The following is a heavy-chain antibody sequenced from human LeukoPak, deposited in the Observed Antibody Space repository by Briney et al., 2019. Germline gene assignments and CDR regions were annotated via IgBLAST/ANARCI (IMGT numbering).Heavy chain of an antibody. CDR1: GGSVSSGSYY. D-gene: IGHD1-20*01. CDR2: IYSSGTT. V-gene: IGHV4-39*01. CDR3: VQNIPGSIEH. J-gene: IGHJ1*01. Sequence: PSETLSLTCTVSGGSVSSGSYYWGWIRQPPGKGLECIGNIYSSGTTYYNPSLKSRVTISIDTSKSQFSLRLSSVTAADTAVYYCVQNIPGSIEHWGQGTLVTVSS.